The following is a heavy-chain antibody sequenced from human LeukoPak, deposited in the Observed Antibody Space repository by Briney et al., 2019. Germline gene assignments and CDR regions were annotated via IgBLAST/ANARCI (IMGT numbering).Heavy chain of an antibody. CDR3: AKNHKEPYYYYYMDV. J-gene: IGHJ6*03. V-gene: IGHV3-11*01. Sequence: GGSLRLSCAASGFTFSDYYMSWIRQAPGKGLEWVSYIGSTIYYADSVKGRFTISRDNSKNTLYLQMNSLRAEDTAVYYCAKNHKEPYYYYYMDVWGKGTTVTVSS. D-gene: IGHD1-14*01. CDR2: IGSTI. CDR1: GFTFSDYY.